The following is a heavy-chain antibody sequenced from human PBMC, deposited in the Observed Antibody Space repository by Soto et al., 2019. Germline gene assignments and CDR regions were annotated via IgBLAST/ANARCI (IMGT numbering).Heavy chain of an antibody. D-gene: IGHD5-18*01. J-gene: IGHJ4*02. Sequence: GESLKISCKGSGYSFTSYWISWVRQMPGKGLEWMGRIDPSDSYTNYSPSFQGHVTISADKSISTAYLQWSSLKASDTAMYYCARIRGYSYGRPLYYFDYWGQGTLVTVSS. V-gene: IGHV5-10-1*01. CDR1: GYSFTSYW. CDR2: IDPSDSYT. CDR3: ARIRGYSYGRPLYYFDY.